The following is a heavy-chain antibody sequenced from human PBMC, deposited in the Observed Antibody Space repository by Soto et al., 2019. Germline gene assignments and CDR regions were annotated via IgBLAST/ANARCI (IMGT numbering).Heavy chain of an antibody. CDR3: AKIPITIFGVVIIPYYYYMDV. CDR1: GFTFSSYA. J-gene: IGHJ6*03. D-gene: IGHD3-3*01. V-gene: IGHV3-23*01. CDR2: ISGSGGST. Sequence: EVQLLESGGGLVQPGGSLRLSCAASGFTFSSYAMSWVRQATGKGLEWVSAISGSGGSTYYADSVKGPFTISRDNSKNTLYLQMNSLRAEDTAVYYCAKIPITIFGVVIIPYYYYMDVWCKGTTVTVSS.